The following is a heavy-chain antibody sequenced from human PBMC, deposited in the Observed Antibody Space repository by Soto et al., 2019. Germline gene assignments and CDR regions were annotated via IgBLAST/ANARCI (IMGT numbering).Heavy chain of an antibody. D-gene: IGHD4-4*01. J-gene: IGHJ4*02. CDR3: ARGRDYSNIMKKCFDY. V-gene: IGHV4-61*01. Sequence: PSETLSLTCTVSGGSVSSGSYYWSWIRQPPGKGLEWIGYIYYSGSTNYNPSLKSRVTISVDTSKNQFSLKLSSVTAADTAVYYCARGRDYSNIMKKCFDYLGQVTLVTVCS. CDR1: GGSVSSGSYY. CDR2: IYYSGST.